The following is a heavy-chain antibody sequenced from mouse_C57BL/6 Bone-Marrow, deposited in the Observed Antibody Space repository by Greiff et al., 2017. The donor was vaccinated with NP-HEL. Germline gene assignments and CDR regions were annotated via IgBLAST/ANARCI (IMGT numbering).Heavy chain of an antibody. V-gene: IGHV14-4*01. CDR2: LDPEHGGT. CDR3: TTVLITTATDD. D-gene: IGHD1-1*01. J-gene: IGHJ2*01. Sequence: VQLQQSGAELVRPGASVKLSCTASGFNIKDDYMHWVKQRPEQGLEWIGWLDPEHGGTESASTFQGKATITADTSSNTAYLQLSSLTSEDTAVYYCTTVLITTATDDGGQGTTLTVSS. CDR1: GFNIKDDY.